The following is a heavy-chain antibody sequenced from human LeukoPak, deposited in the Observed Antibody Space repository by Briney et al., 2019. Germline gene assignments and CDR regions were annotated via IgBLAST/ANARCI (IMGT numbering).Heavy chain of an antibody. CDR3: ARPYSSGWQTFYYFDY. Sequence: GGSLRLSCAVSGFSFSTYGMHWVRQAPGKGLEWVAFIRYDGSNEYYGDSVKGRFTISRDNSENMLYLQMNSLRAEDTAVYYCARPYSSGWQTFYYFDYWGQGTLVTVSS. V-gene: IGHV3-30*02. CDR2: IRYDGSNE. D-gene: IGHD6-19*01. J-gene: IGHJ4*02. CDR1: GFSFSTYG.